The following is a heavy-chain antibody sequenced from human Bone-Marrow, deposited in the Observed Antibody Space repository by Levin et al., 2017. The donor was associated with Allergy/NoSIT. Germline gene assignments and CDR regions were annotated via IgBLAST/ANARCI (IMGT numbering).Heavy chain of an antibody. Sequence: GESLKISWAASGVTVSSNYMSWVRQAPGKGPEWGSVIYSGGSTYYADSVKGRFTISRDNSKNTLYLQMNSLRAEDTAVYYCARGWFGELLSHWGQGTLVTVSS. CDR1: GVTVSSNY. J-gene: IGHJ4*02. CDR2: IYSGGST. V-gene: IGHV3-53*01. CDR3: ARGWFGELLSH. D-gene: IGHD3-10*01.